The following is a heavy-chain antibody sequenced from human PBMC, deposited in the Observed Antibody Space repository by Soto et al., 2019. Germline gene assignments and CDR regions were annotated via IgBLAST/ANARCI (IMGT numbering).Heavy chain of an antibody. CDR1: GDSFTSYW. D-gene: IGHD6-6*01. V-gene: IGHV5-10-1*01. CDR2: IDPSDSYT. CDR3: ARHGWYSSSSAEGDYYYYGMDV. Sequence: PVESLKISCNGSGDSFTSYWISWVRQMPWKGLEWMGRIDPSDSYTNYSPSFQGHVTISADKSISTAYLQWSSLKASDTAMYYCARHGWYSSSSAEGDYYYYGMDVWGQGTTVTVSS. J-gene: IGHJ6*02.